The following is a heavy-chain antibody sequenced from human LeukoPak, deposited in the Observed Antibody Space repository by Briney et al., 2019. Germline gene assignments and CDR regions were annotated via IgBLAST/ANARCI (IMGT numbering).Heavy chain of an antibody. D-gene: IGHD3-10*01. V-gene: IGHV4-39*07. CDR2: INHSGST. CDR3: ARWCRITMVRGERVAYNWFDP. Sequence: PSETLSLTCTVSGGSISSNTYYWSWIRQPPGKGLEWIGEINHSGSTNYNPSLKSRVTISVDTSKNQFSLKLSSVTAADTAVYYCARWCRITMVRGERVAYNWFDPWGQGTLVTVSS. J-gene: IGHJ5*02. CDR1: GGSISSNTYY.